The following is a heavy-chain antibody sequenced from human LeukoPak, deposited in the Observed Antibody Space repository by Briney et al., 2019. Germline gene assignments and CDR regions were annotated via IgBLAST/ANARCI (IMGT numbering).Heavy chain of an antibody. Sequence: ADTLALTCAVSGGSLSSNNSWSWVRQPPGKGLEWIGEIYHHGATNYNPSLKSRVTSSVDKSKNQFSLELRSVTAADTAVYYCARGPSVAAHLDYWGQGTLVTVSS. V-gene: IGHV4-4*02. CDR3: ARGPSVAAHLDY. D-gene: IGHD5-12*01. J-gene: IGHJ4*02. CDR2: IYHHGAT. CDR1: GGSLSSNNS.